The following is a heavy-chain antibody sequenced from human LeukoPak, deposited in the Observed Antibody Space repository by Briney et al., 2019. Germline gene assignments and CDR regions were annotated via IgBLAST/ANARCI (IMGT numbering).Heavy chain of an antibody. CDR3: AKDRGSGWSPYYYYGMDV. J-gene: IGHJ6*02. CDR2: ISWNSGSI. D-gene: IGHD6-19*01. Sequence: SGGSLRLSCAASGFTFDDYAMHWVRQAPGKGLEWVSGISWNSGSIGYADFVKGRFTISRDSAKNSLYLQMNSLRPEDTALYYCAKDRGSGWSPYYYYGMDVWGQGTTVIVSS. CDR1: GFTFDDYA. V-gene: IGHV3-9*01.